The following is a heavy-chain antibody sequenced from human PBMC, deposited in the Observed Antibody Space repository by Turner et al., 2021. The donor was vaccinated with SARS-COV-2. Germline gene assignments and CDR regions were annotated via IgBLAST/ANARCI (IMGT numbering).Heavy chain of an antibody. V-gene: IGHV3-23*01. CDR1: GFTFSIYA. J-gene: IGHJ4*02. Sequence: EVHLLESARGLVQPAGSLRPTCAASGFTFSIYAISWVRQSPGKGLEWVSAISGSDAGTYSADSVKGRFTISSDNSKNTLYLQMNSLRAEDTAIYDCADTLHRDRTYYFAYWGQGTLVTVSS. CDR3: ADTLHRDRTYYFAY. D-gene: IGHD1-1*01. CDR2: ISGSDAGT.